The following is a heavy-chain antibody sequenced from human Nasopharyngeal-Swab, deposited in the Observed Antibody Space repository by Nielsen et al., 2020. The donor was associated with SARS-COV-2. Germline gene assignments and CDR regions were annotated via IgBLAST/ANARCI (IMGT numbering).Heavy chain of an antibody. J-gene: IGHJ6*03. CDR2: ISGSGDNT. V-gene: IGHV3-23*01. D-gene: IGHD6-13*01. Sequence: GESLKISCEASGFTFESYGMTWVRQAPGKGLEWVSTISGSGDNTHYADSVRGRFTISRDNSQRTVFLQMTSLRAEGTALYYCAKDPSAAMDVWGKGTTVIVSS. CDR1: GFTFESYG. CDR3: AKDPSAAMDV.